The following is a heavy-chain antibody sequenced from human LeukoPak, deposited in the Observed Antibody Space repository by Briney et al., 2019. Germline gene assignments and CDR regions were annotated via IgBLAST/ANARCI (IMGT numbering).Heavy chain of an antibody. CDR3: ARGTITTVTDS. D-gene: IGHD4-17*01. CDR2: IYLRGNT. J-gene: IGHJ4*02. CDR1: GGSISSSNW. V-gene: IGHV4-4*02. Sequence: RPSQTLSLTCAISGGSISSSNWWTWVRQPPGKGLEWVGEIYLRGNTNYNPSLENRVTISVDESKTQLSLRLESVTAADTAVYYCARGTITTVTDSWGPGTLVTVSS.